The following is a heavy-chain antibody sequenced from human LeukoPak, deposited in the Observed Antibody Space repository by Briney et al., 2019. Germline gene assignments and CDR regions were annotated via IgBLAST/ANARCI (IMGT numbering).Heavy chain of an antibody. V-gene: IGHV4-39*01. CDR3: ARGSIAALRAFDI. D-gene: IGHD6-6*01. CDR1: GGSISSSNYY. J-gene: IGHJ3*02. Sequence: SETLSLTCTVSGGSISSSNYYWGWIRQPPGKGLEWIGSIYYSGSTYYNPSLKSRVTISVDTSKNQFSLKLSSVTAADTAVYYCARGSIAALRAFDIWGQGTMVTVSS. CDR2: IYYSGST.